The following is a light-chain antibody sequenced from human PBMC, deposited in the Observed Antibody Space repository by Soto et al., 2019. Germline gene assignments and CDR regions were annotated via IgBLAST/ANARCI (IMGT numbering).Light chain of an antibody. V-gene: IGKV1-5*03. J-gene: IGKJ1*01. CDR1: QSISSW. CDR3: QQYNDNWT. Sequence: DILMTQSPSTLSASVGDRVTITCRASQSISSWLAWYQQKPGKAPKLLIYKASTLQSGVPSRFSGSGSGTEFTLAISSLQPDDSATYYCQQYNDNWTLGQGTKVEIK. CDR2: KAS.